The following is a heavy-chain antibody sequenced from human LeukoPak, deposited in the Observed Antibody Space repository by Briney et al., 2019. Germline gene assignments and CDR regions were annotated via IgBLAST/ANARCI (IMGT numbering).Heavy chain of an antibody. V-gene: IGHV4-31*03. CDR1: GGSISSGGYY. CDR3: AREGPYDSSGYYEEGWDY. CDR2: IYYSGST. D-gene: IGHD3-22*01. Sequence: SETLSLTCTVSGGSISSGGYYWSWIRQHPGKGLEWIGYIYYSGSTYYNPSLKSRVTISVDTSKNQFSLKLSSVTAADTAVYYCAREGPYDSSGYYEEGWDYWGQGTLVTVSS. J-gene: IGHJ4*02.